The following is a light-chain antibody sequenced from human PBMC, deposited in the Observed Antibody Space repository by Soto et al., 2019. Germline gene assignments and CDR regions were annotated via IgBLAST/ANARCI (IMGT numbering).Light chain of an antibody. CDR1: QSVKKT. V-gene: IGKV3-11*01. CDR3: QQRSDWPLLT. CDR2: DAS. Sequence: EIVLTQSPATLSLSPGERATLSCRASQSVKKTLAWYQQKPGQAPRFLIFDASDRATGIPARFSGSGSGTDFTLTISSLEPEDFAVYYCQQRSDWPLLTFGGGTRVEI. J-gene: IGKJ4*01.